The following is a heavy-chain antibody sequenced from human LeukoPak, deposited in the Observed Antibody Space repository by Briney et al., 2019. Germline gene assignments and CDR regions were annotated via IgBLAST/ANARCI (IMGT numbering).Heavy chain of an antibody. CDR3: ARDHYYYGSGSYLGY. Sequence: GGSLRLSCAASGFTFSSYNMNWVRQAPGKGPEWVSSITSSSSYIYYADSVKGRFTISRDNAKNSLYLQMDSLRVEDTAVYYCARDHYYYGSGSYLGYWGQGTLVTVSS. V-gene: IGHV3-21*06. CDR1: GFTFSSYN. D-gene: IGHD3-10*01. CDR2: ITSSSSYI. J-gene: IGHJ4*02.